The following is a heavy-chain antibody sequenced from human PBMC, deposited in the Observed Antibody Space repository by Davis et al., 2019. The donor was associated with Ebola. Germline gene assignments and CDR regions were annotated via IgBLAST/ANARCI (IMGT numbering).Heavy chain of an antibody. Sequence: GESLKISCAASGFTFSSYSMNWVRQAPGKGLEWVSSISSSSSYIYYADSVKGRFTISRDNAKNSLYLQMNSLRAEDTALYYCAKGGIAVAGVDAFDIWGQGTMVTVSS. CDR2: ISSSSSYI. D-gene: IGHD6-19*01. V-gene: IGHV3-21*04. CDR1: GFTFSSYS. J-gene: IGHJ3*02. CDR3: AKGGIAVAGVDAFDI.